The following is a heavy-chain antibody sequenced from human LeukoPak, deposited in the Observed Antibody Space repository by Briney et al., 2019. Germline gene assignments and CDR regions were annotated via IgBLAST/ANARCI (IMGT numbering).Heavy chain of an antibody. CDR2: ISYDESNK. CDR1: GFTFSSYG. CDR3: AKDLIGYYYSSGTDY. Sequence: GGKLRLSCAASGFTFSSYGMHWVRQAPGKGLEWVAVISYDESNKYYADSVKGRFTIPRDTSKNTLYLQMNSLRVEDTAVYYCAKDLIGYYYSSGTDYWGQGTLVTVSS. J-gene: IGHJ4*02. D-gene: IGHD3-10*01. V-gene: IGHV3-30*18.